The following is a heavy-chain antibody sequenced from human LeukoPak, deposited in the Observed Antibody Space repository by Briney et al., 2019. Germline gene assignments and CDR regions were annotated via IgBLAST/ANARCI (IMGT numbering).Heavy chain of an antibody. J-gene: IGHJ4*02. V-gene: IGHV4-61*02. D-gene: IGHD7-27*01. CDR2: IYTSGST. CDR1: GGSISSGSYY. Sequence: SETLSLTCTVSGGSISSGSYYWSWIRQPAGKGLEWIGRIYTSGSTNYNPSLKSRVTISYTSKNQFSLKLSSVTAADTAVYYCARKRPWGLSRYFDYWGQGTLVTVSS. CDR3: ARKRPWGLSRYFDY.